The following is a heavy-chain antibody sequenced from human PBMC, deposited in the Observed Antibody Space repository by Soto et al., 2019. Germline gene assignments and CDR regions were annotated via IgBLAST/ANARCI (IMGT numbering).Heavy chain of an antibody. CDR3: ASDPSGIPFDS. V-gene: IGHV3-7*01. J-gene: IGHJ4*02. CDR2: IKQDGSEK. CDR1: GFTFSSYW. Sequence: PGGSLRLSCAASGFTFSSYWMSWVRQAPGKGLEWVANIKQDGSEKYYVEAVKGGFTISRDNAKNSLYLQMNSLRAEDTAVYYCASDPSGIPFDSSGQGTLVPVSS. D-gene: IGHD5-12*01.